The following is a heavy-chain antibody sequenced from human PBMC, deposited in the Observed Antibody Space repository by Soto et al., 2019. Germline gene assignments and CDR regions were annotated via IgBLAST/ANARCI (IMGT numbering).Heavy chain of an antibody. Sequence: GGSLRLSCAASGFTFNDYTMHWVRQGPGKGLEWVSGISWKAGSIGYADSVKGRFTISRDNAKNSLYLQMNSLTAEDTALYYCAKDRPRQYSSAWTFDYWGQGTLVTVSS. CDR2: ISWKAGSI. CDR1: GFTFNDYT. V-gene: IGHV3-9*01. D-gene: IGHD6-19*01. CDR3: AKDRPRQYSSAWTFDY. J-gene: IGHJ4*02.